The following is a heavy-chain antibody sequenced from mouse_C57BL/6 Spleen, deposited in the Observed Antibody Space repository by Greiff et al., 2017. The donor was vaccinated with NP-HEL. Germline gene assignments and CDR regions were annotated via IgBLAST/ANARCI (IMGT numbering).Heavy chain of an antibody. CDR2: INPNNGGT. CDR1: GYTFTDYY. Sequence: VQLQQSGPELVKPGASVKISCKASGYTFTDYYMNWVKQSHGKSLEWIGDINPNNGGTSYNQKFKGKATLTVDKSSSTAYMELRSLTSEDSAVYYCARGITTVVAEDYWGQGTTLTVSS. CDR3: ARGITTVVAEDY. J-gene: IGHJ2*01. V-gene: IGHV1-26*01. D-gene: IGHD1-1*01.